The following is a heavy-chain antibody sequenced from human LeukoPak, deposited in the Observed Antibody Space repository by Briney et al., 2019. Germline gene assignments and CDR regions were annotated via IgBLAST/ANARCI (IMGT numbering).Heavy chain of an antibody. D-gene: IGHD3-10*01. CDR3: ATEPVWFGESSHAFDI. Sequence: PSETLSLTCAVYGGSFSGYYWSWIRQPPGKGLEWIGEISHSGSTNYSPSLKSRVTISVDTSKNQFSLKLSSVTAADTAVYYCATEPVWFGESSHAFDIWGQGTMVTVSS. CDR2: ISHSGST. V-gene: IGHV4-34*01. J-gene: IGHJ3*02. CDR1: GGSFSGYY.